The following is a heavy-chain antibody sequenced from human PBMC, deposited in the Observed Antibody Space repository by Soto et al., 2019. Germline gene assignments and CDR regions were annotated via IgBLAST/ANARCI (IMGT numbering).Heavy chain of an antibody. D-gene: IGHD6-19*01. CDR3: ARTSSSGWEFDY. V-gene: IGHV3-30*03. J-gene: IGHJ4*02. CDR1: GFTFSSYG. Sequence: PGGSLRLSCAASGFTFSSYGMHWVRQAPGKGLEWVAVISYDGSNKYYADSVKGRFTISRDNSKNTLYLQMNSLRSEDTAVYYCARTSSSGWEFDYWGQGTLVTVSS. CDR2: ISYDGSNK.